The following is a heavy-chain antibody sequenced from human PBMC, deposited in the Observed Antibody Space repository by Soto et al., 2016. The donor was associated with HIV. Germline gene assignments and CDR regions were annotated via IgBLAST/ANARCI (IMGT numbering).Heavy chain of an antibody. CDR3: ATETCTTTSCYRYFED. Sequence: EVQLLESGGGLVKPGGSLRLSCAVSGFTFNKAWMSWVRQSPGRGLEWVGRIRSNPDGGTTDYATPVKDRFTISRDDSKDTLFLQMNSLKLEDTAVYYCATETCTTTSCYRYFEDWGQGTLVTVSS. D-gene: IGHD2-2*01. V-gene: IGHV3-15*01. J-gene: IGHJ4*02. CDR2: IRSNPDGGTT. CDR1: GFTFNKAW.